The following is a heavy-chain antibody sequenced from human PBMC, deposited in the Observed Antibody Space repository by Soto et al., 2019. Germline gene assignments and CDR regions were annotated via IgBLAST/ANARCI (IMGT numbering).Heavy chain of an antibody. J-gene: IGHJ5*02. Sequence: SETLSLTSTVSGGSIRSSSYYWGWIRQPPGKGLEWIGSIYYSGSTYYNPSLKSRVTISVDTSKNQFSLKLSSVTAADTAVYYCARQGMMTNWFDPWGQGTLVTVSS. CDR2: IYYSGST. CDR3: ARQGMMTNWFDP. D-gene: IGHD3-16*01. V-gene: IGHV4-39*01. CDR1: GGSIRSSSYY.